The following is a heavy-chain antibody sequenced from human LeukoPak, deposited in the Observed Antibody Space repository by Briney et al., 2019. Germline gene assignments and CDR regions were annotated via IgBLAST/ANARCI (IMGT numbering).Heavy chain of an antibody. CDR3: AREGVHCSGRSCLKAY. J-gene: IGHJ4*02. D-gene: IGHD2-15*01. Sequence: GGSLRLSCAASGFTFSTYWMSWVRQAPGKGLEWVANIKKDGSEKYYMDSVKGRFTISRDNAEHSLYLQMNSLRAEDTAVYYCAREGVHCSGRSCLKAYWGQGTQVTVSS. CDR2: IKKDGSEK. CDR1: GFTFSTYW. V-gene: IGHV3-7*03.